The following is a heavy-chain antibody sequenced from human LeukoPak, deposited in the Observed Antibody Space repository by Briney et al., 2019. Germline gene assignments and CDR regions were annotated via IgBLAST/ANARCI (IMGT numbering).Heavy chain of an antibody. CDR1: GGSISSGSYY. V-gene: IGHV4-61*02. Sequence: SETLSLTCTVSGGSISSGSYYWSWIRQPAGKGLEWIGRIYTSGSTNYNPSLKSRVTISVDTSKNQFSLKLSSVTAADTAVYYCARERYWYFDLWGRGTLVTVSS. CDR3: ARERYWYFDL. J-gene: IGHJ2*01. CDR2: IYTSGST.